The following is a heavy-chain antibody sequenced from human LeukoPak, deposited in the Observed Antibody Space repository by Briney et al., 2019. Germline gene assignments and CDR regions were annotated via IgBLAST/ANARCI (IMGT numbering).Heavy chain of an antibody. V-gene: IGHV4-61*02. CDR1: GGSISSGSYY. D-gene: IGHD4-23*01. CDR2: IYTSGST. CDR3: ATSAVGRGFDP. J-gene: IGHJ5*02. Sequence: PSQTLSLTCTVSGGSISSGSYYWSWIRQPAGKGLEWIGRIYTSGSTNYNPSLKSRVIISVDPSKNQFSLTLRSVTAADMAVYYCATSAVGRGFDPWGQGTLVSVSS.